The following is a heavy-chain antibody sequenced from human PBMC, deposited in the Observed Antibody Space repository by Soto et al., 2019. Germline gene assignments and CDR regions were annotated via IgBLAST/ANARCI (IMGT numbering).Heavy chain of an antibody. Sequence: QVQLVQSGAEVKKPGSSVKFSCKASGGTFSSYAITWARQAPGQGLEWMGGIIPIFGTANYAQTLQGRVTITADDSTSTAYMELSSLRTEDTAVYCWARGKRRGYYYGMDVWGQGTTVTVSS. CDR2: IIPIFGTA. CDR3: ARGKRRGYYYGMDV. CDR1: GGTFSSYA. J-gene: IGHJ6*02. V-gene: IGHV1-69*01.